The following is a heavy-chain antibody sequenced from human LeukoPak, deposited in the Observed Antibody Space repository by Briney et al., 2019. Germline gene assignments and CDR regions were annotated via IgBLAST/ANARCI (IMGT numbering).Heavy chain of an antibody. J-gene: IGHJ3*02. V-gene: IGHV3-23*01. Sequence: GGSLRLSCAASGFTFSSYAMSWVRQAPGKGLEWVSAISGSGGSTYYADSVKGRFTISRDNSKNTLYLQMNSLRAEDTAVYYCARAGYSYGYAPYDAFDIWGQGTMVTVSS. D-gene: IGHD5-18*01. CDR2: ISGSGGST. CDR1: GFTFSSYA. CDR3: ARAGYSYGYAPYDAFDI.